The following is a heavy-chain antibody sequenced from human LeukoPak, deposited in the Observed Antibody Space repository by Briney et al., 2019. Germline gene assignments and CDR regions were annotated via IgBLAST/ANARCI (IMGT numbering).Heavy chain of an antibody. CDR3: AREGWSPRANWFDP. J-gene: IGHJ5*02. Sequence: PGGSLRLSCAASEFTFSSFGMNWVRQAPGKGLEWVSSISSSSSDIYYADSLKGRFTISRDNAKNTLYLQMNSLRAEDTAVYYCAREGWSPRANWFDPWGQGTLVTVSS. CDR1: EFTFSSFG. V-gene: IGHV3-21*01. D-gene: IGHD6-19*01. CDR2: ISSSSSDI.